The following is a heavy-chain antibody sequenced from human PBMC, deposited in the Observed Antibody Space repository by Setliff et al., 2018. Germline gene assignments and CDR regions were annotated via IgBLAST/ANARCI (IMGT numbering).Heavy chain of an antibody. D-gene: IGHD3-16*01. CDR2: IKQDGSEK. CDR3: ARDGGEY. CDR1: GFTFSIYW. J-gene: IGHJ4*02. V-gene: IGHV3-7*01. Sequence: PGGSLRLSCAASGFTFSIYWMTWVRQAPGKGLEWVANIKQDGSEKYYVDSVKGRFTISRDNAKNSLYLQMNSLRAEDTAVYYCARDGGEYWGQGTRVTAPQ.